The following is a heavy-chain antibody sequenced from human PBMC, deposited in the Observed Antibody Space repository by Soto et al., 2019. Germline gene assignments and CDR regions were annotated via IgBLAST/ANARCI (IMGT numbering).Heavy chain of an antibody. V-gene: IGHV4-30-2*01. CDR2: IYHSGST. CDR1: GGSISSGGYS. J-gene: IGHJ4*02. CDR3: ARGDDSSGYYSMFDY. D-gene: IGHD3-22*01. Sequence: SETLSLTCAVSGGSISSGGYSWSWIRQPPGKGLEWIGYIYHSGSTYYNPSLKSRVTISVDRSKNQFSLKLSSVTAADTAVYYCARGDDSSGYYSMFDYWGQGTLVTVS.